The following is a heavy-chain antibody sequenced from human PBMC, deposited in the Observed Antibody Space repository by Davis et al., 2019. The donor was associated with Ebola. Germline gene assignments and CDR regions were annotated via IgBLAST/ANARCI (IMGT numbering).Heavy chain of an antibody. CDR3: AGVKTRIQLWSDHAFDI. CDR1: GFTFSSYA. V-gene: IGHV3-23*01. Sequence: GESLKISCAASGFTFSSYAMSWVRQAPGKGLEWVSAISGSGGSTYYADSVKGRFTISRDNAKNSLYLQMNSLRAEDTAVYYCAGVKTRIQLWSDHAFDIWGQGTVVTVSS. CDR2: ISGSGGST. J-gene: IGHJ3*02. D-gene: IGHD5-18*01.